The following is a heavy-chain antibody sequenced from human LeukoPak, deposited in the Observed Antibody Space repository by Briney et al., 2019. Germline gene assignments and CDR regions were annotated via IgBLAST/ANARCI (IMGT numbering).Heavy chain of an antibody. J-gene: IGHJ6*04. D-gene: IGHD3-10*01. CDR2: ISSSSSYI. Sequence: GASLRLSCAGSRIAFRGYAMSWVRQAPGKGLEWVSSISSSSSYIYYADSVKGRFTISRDNAKNSLYLQMNSLRAEDTAVYYCASDRLLWFGELSRYHYGMDVWGKGTTVTVSS. CDR3: ASDRLLWFGELSRYHYGMDV. CDR1: RIAFRGYA. V-gene: IGHV3-21*01.